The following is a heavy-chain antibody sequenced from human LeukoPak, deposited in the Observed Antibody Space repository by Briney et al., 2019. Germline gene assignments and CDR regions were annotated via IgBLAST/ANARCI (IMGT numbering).Heavy chain of an antibody. CDR2: IRGTANGYAT. CDR3: AKTVSPRGADIDH. V-gene: IGHV3-73*01. D-gene: IGHD2-15*01. CDR1: GFTFRGAA. J-gene: IGHJ4*02. Sequence: GGSLRFSCAASGFTFRGAALHWVREASGKGLGRVCRIRGTANGYATAYAASVKGRFTISRDDSKNTAYLQMDTLKTEDTAVYYCAKTVSPRGADIDHWGQGTLVTVSS.